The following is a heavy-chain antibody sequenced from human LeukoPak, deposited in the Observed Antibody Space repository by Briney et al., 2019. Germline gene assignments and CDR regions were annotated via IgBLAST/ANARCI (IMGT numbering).Heavy chain of an antibody. CDR2: ISYDGSNK. CDR3: ARPGGDGYNLDGMDV. J-gene: IGHJ6*02. Sequence: GGSLRLSCAASGFTFSSYAMHWVRQAPGKGLEWVAVISYDGSNKYYADSVKGRFTISRDNSKNTLYLQMNSLRAEDTAVYYCARPGGDGYNLDGMDVWGQGTTVTVSS. V-gene: IGHV3-30-3*01. CDR1: GFTFSSYA. D-gene: IGHD5-24*01.